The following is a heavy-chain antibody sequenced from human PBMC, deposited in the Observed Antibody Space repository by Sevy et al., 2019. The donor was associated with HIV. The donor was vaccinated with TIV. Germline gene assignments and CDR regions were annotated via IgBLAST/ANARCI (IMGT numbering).Heavy chain of an antibody. V-gene: IGHV3-23*01. CDR1: GFIFSKFA. CDR3: AKDFSYGGNSWNFDF. Sequence: GGSLRLSCAASGFIFSKFALSWVRQAPGRGLEWVSAVRGNDGSTYYAASVKGRLTISRDISENMLYLQMNSLSAEDTAVYYCAKDFSYGGNSWNFDFWGQGTLVTVSS. D-gene: IGHD4-17*01. CDR2: VRGNDGST. J-gene: IGHJ4*02.